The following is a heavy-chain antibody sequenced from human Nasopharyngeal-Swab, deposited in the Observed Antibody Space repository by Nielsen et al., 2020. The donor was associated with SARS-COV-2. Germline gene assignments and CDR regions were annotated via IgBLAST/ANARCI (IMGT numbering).Heavy chain of an antibody. D-gene: IGHD3-16*01. CDR2: ISYDGSLK. CDR3: ATEGGSTDFNY. Sequence: GESLKTSCAASGFTFSNYALHWVRQAPGKGLEWVAVISYDGSLKYYANSVKGRFSISRDNSRNTLYLHMNSLRTDDTGVFYCATEGGSTDFNYWGRGTLVTVSS. CDR1: GFTFSNYA. V-gene: IGHV3-30-3*01. J-gene: IGHJ4*02.